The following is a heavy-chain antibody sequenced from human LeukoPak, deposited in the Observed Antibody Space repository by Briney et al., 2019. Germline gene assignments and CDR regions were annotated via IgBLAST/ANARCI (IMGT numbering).Heavy chain of an antibody. CDR3: ANDIVRGPFDY. CDR2: INWNGGST. CDR1: GFTFDDYG. J-gene: IGHJ4*02. D-gene: IGHD3-10*01. V-gene: IGHV3-20*04. Sequence: PTGGSLRLSCAASGFTFDDYGMSWVRQAPGKGLEWVSGINWNGGSTGYADSVKGRFTISRDNAKNSLYLQMNSLRAEDTAVYYCANDIVRGPFDYWGQGTLVTVSS.